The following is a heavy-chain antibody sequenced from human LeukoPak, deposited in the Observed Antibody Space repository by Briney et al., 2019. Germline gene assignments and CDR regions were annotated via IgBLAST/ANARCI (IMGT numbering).Heavy chain of an antibody. CDR3: GRDISAGGMDV. V-gene: IGHV3-53*05. Sequence: GGSLRLSCAASGFTVSSNYMSWVRQAPGKGLEWVSGLDFNSGRVGYADAVKGRFTISRDIAKNTLYLEMNRLRVEDTALYYCGRDISAGGMDVWGQGTTVTVSS. CDR2: LDFNSGRV. CDR1: GFTVSSNY. J-gene: IGHJ6*02.